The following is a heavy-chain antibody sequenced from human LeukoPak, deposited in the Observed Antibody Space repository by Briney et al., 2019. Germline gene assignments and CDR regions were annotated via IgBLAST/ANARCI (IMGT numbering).Heavy chain of an antibody. CDR2: INPNSGGT. Sequence: GASVKVSCKASGYTFTGYYMHWVRQAPGQGLEWMGWINPNSGGTNYAQKFQGRVTMTRDTSISTAYMELSRLRSDDTAVYYCASYFYGSGSLNWFDPWAREPWSPSPQ. CDR3: ASYFYGSGSLNWFDP. J-gene: IGHJ5*02. CDR1: GYTFTGYY. V-gene: IGHV1-2*02. D-gene: IGHD3-10*01.